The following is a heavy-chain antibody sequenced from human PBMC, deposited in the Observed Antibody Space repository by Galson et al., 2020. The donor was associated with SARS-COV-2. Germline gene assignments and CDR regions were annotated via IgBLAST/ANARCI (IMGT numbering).Heavy chain of an antibody. V-gene: IGHV1-24*01. Sequence: ASVTVSCKVSGYTLTELSMHWVRQAPGKGLEWMGGFDPEDGETIYAQKFQGRVTMTEDTSTDTAYMELSSLRSEDTAVYYCATTTAITISEWFDPWGQGTLVTVSS. CDR2: FDPEDGET. CDR1: GYTLTELS. D-gene: IGHD3-9*01. J-gene: IGHJ5*02. CDR3: ATTTAITISEWFDP.